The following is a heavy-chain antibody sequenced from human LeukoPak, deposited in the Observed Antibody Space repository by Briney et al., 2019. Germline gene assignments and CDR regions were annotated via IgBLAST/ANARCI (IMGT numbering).Heavy chain of an antibody. Sequence: GGSLRLSCAASGFTFSSYAMSWVRQAPGKGLEWVSAISGSGGSTYYADSVKGRFTISRDNSKNTLYLQMNSLRAEDTTVYYCAKDPYPGIAAADYWGQGTLVTVSS. J-gene: IGHJ4*02. CDR1: GFTFSSYA. D-gene: IGHD6-13*01. CDR3: AKDPYPGIAAADY. CDR2: ISGSGGST. V-gene: IGHV3-23*01.